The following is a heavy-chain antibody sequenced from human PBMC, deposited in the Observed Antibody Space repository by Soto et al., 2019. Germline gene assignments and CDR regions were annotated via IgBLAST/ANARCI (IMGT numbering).Heavy chain of an antibody. V-gene: IGHV1-18*01. CDR3: ARGDYFGSGGAY. J-gene: IGHJ4*02. Sequence: QVQLVQSGAEVKKPGASVKVSCKASGYTFTSYGISWVRQAPGQGLEWMGWISAYNGNTNYAQKLQGRVTMTTDTSPRPAHMGLRSLRSDDTAVDYWARGDYFGSGGAYWGQGTLVTVSS. CDR2: ISAYNGNT. D-gene: IGHD3-10*01. CDR1: GYTFTSYG.